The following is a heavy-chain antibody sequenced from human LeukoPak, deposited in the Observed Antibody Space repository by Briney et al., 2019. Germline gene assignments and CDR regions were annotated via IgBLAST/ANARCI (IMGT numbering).Heavy chain of an antibody. Sequence: PSGTLSLTCAVSGGSISSYYWSWIRQPPGKGLEWIGYIYYSGSTNYNPSLKSRVTISVDTSKNQFSLKLSSVTAADTAVYYCARLGYSYGVYYYYYGMDVWGQGTTVTVSS. J-gene: IGHJ6*02. CDR3: ARLGYSYGVYYYYYGMDV. CDR2: IYYSGST. V-gene: IGHV4-59*01. CDR1: GGSISSYY. D-gene: IGHD5-18*01.